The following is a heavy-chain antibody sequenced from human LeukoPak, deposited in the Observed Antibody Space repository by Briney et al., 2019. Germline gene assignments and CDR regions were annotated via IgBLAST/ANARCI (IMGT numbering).Heavy chain of an antibody. D-gene: IGHD3-22*01. CDR3: ARGGDYYDSSAAGFDY. Sequence: ASVKVSCKASGYTFTGYYMHWVRQAPGQGLEWMRWINPNSGGTNYAQKFQGRVTMTRDTSSSTAYMELSRLRSDDTAVYYRARGGDYYDSSAAGFDYWGQGTLVTVSS. V-gene: IGHV1-2*02. CDR2: INPNSGGT. J-gene: IGHJ4*02. CDR1: GYTFTGYY.